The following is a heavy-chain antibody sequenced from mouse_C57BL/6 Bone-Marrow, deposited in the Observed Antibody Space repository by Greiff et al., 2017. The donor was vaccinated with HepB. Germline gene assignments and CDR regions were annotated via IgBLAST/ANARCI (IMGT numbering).Heavy chain of an antibody. D-gene: IGHD2-3*01. CDR1: GFNIKNTY. V-gene: IGHV14-3*01. Sequence: EVQLQQSVAELVRPGASVKLSCTASGFNIKNTYMHWVKQRPEQGLEWIGRIDPANGNTKYAPKFQGKATITADKSSSTAYMQLSSRTSEDSAVYFCARYGWLGRFFDYWGQGTTLTVSS. CDR2: IDPANGNT. CDR3: ARYGWLGRFFDY. J-gene: IGHJ2*01.